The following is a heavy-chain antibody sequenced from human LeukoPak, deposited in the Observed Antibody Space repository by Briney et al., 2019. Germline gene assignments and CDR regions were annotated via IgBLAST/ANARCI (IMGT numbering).Heavy chain of an antibody. CDR2: INHSGST. J-gene: IGHJ4*02. Sequence: PSETLSLTCAAYGGSFSGYYWSWIRQPPGKGLEWIGEINHSGSTNYNPSLKSRVTISVDTSKNQFSLKLSSVTAADTAVYYCARFGPYSNYALDYWGQGTLVTVSS. CDR1: GGSFSGYY. V-gene: IGHV4-34*01. CDR3: ARFGPYSNYALDY. D-gene: IGHD4-11*01.